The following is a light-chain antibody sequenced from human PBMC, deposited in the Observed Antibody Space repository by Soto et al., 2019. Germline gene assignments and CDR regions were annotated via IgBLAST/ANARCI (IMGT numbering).Light chain of an antibody. CDR1: SSDVGTYNY. Sequence: QSALTQPLSVSGSPGQSVTISCTGTSSDVGTYNYVSWYQQHPGKAPKLIIYDVTKRPSGVPDRFSGSKSGYTASLTISGLQADDEADYYCCSYAGSYTVLFGGGTKVTVL. CDR2: DVT. V-gene: IGLV2-11*01. CDR3: CSYAGSYTVL. J-gene: IGLJ2*01.